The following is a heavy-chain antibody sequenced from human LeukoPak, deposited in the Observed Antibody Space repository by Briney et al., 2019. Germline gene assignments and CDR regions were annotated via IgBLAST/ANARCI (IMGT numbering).Heavy chain of an antibody. J-gene: IGHJ5*02. CDR2: IYTSGST. CDR3: ARGEYNYGGHNWFDP. V-gene: IGHV4-61*02. D-gene: IGHD5-18*01. Sequence: SQTLSLTCTASGGSISSGSYYWRWIRQPAGKGLEWIGRIYTSGSTNYNPSLKSQFTISVDTSKNQFSLKLSSVTAADTAVYYCARGEYNYGGHNWFDPWGQGILVTVSS. CDR1: GGSISSGSYY.